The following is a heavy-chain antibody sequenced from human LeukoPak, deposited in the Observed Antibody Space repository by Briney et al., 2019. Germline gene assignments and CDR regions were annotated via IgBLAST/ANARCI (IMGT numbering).Heavy chain of an antibody. Sequence: SETLSLTCVVSGYSISSGYCWGWVRQPPGKELEWIGNIYHSGSTYKNPSLKSRVTISLDTSKNQFSLKLSSVTAADTAMYYCARLSGAPVRHPIYHFDYWGQGTLVTVSS. CDR1: GYSISSGYC. D-gene: IGHD1-26*01. CDR3: ARLSGAPVRHPIYHFDY. CDR2: IYHSGST. J-gene: IGHJ4*02. V-gene: IGHV4-38-2*01.